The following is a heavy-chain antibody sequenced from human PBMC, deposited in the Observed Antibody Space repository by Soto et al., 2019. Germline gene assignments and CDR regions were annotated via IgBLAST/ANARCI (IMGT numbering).Heavy chain of an antibody. Sequence: SETLSLTCTVSGGSISSSSYYWGWIRQPPGKGLEWIGSIYYSGSTYYNPSLKSRVTISVDTSKNQFSLKLSSVTAADTAVYYCARHNSSSQYYDFWSGYYFTDAFDIWGQGTMVTVSS. CDR3: ARHNSSSQYYDFWSGYYFTDAFDI. CDR1: GGSISSSSYY. V-gene: IGHV4-39*01. J-gene: IGHJ3*02. CDR2: IYYSGST. D-gene: IGHD3-3*01.